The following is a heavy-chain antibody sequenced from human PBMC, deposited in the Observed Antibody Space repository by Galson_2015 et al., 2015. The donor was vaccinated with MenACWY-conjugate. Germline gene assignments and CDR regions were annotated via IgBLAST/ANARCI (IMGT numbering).Heavy chain of an antibody. CDR2: IWSDGSNK. CDR1: GFTFSSYG. V-gene: IGHV3-33*01. Sequence: SLRLSCAASGFTFSSYGMHWVRQAPGKGLEWVAVIWSDGSNKYSADSVKGRFTISRDNSKNTLYLQMNSLRAEDTSVYYCARRRGWANFFDYWGQGILVTVAS. J-gene: IGHJ4*02. D-gene: IGHD6-19*01. CDR3: ARRRGWANFFDY.